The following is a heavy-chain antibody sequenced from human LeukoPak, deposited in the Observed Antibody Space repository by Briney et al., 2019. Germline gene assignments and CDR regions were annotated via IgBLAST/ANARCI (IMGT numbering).Heavy chain of an antibody. CDR1: GGSISSYY. CDR3: ARHGVWGSSLFDY. V-gene: IGHV4-59*08. CDR2: IYYSGST. D-gene: IGHD3-16*01. J-gene: IGHJ4*02. Sequence: SETLSLTCTVSGGSISSYYWSWIRQPPGKGLEWIGYIYYSGSTNYNPSLKSRVTISVDTSKNQFSLKLSSVTAADTAVYYCARHGVWGSSLFDYWGQGTLVTVSS.